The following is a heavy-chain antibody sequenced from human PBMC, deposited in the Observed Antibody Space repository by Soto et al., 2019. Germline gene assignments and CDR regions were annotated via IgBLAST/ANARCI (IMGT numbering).Heavy chain of an antibody. CDR2: IYYSGST. Sequence: ASETLSLTCTVSGGSISSGDYYWSWIRQPPGKGLEWIGYIYYSGSTYYNPSLKSRVTISVDTSKNQFSLKLSSVTAADTAVYYCAREYGDYSINWFDPWGQGTLVTVSS. D-gene: IGHD4-17*01. J-gene: IGHJ5*02. CDR3: AREYGDYSINWFDP. CDR1: GGSISSGDYY. V-gene: IGHV4-30-4*01.